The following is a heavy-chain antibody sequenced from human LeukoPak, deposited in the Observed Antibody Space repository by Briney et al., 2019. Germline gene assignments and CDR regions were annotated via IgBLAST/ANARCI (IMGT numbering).Heavy chain of an antibody. Sequence: ASVKVSCKTSGYPFTTWEINWVRQAAGRGLEWMGWVHPNSGNTAYVQKFQGRVTMTRDTSISTAYMELSGLRFDDTAVYFCARGPRNDPWGQGTLVTVSS. D-gene: IGHD1-14*01. CDR3: ARGPRNDP. V-gene: IGHV1-8*01. CDR2: VHPNSGNT. CDR1: GYPFTTWE. J-gene: IGHJ5*02.